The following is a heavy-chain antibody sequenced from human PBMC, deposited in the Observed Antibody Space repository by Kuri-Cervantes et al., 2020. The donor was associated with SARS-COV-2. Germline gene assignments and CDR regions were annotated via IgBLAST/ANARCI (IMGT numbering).Heavy chain of an antibody. J-gene: IGHJ4*02. CDR2: ISYDGSNK. CDR1: GFTFSSYA. V-gene: IGHV3-30*01. D-gene: IGHD2-15*01. Sequence: GESLKISCAASGFTFSSYAMHWVRQAPGKGLEWVAVISYDGSNKYYADSVKGRFTISRDNSKNTLYLQMNSLRSEDTAVYYCARDRHCSGGSCYSLRYWGQGTMVTVSS. CDR3: ARDRHCSGGSCYSLRY.